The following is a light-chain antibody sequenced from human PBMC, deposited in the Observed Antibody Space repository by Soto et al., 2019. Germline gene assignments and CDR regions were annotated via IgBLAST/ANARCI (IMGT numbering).Light chain of an antibody. CDR3: CSYGGTFYV. CDR1: SSDVGAYNL. V-gene: IGLV2-23*02. Sequence: QSVLPQPASVSGSPGQSITISCTGTSSDVGAYNLVSWYQHHPGKAPKLMIYDVSERPSGVPDRFSGSKSGNTASLTISGLQAEDEADYYCCSYGGTFYVFGTGTKVTVL. J-gene: IGLJ1*01. CDR2: DVS.